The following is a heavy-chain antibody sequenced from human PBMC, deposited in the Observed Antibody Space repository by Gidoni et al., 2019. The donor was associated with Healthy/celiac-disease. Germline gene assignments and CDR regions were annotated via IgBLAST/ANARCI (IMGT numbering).Heavy chain of an antibody. CDR1: GFTFSSYG. V-gene: IGHV3-30*18. CDR2: ISYDGSNK. D-gene: IGHD2-2*02. Sequence: QVQLVESGGGVVQPGRSLRLSCAASGFTFSSYGLHWVRQAPGKGLGWVAVISYDGSNKYYAESVKGRFTISRDNSKNTLYLQMNSLRAEDTAVYYCAKSIYCSSTSCYIGGGGIDYWGQGTLVTVSS. J-gene: IGHJ4*02. CDR3: AKSIYCSSTSCYIGGGGIDY.